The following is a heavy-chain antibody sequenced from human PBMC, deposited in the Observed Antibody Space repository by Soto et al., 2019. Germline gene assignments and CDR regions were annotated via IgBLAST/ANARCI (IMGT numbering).Heavy chain of an antibody. D-gene: IGHD3-3*01. J-gene: IGHJ5*02. CDR2: IYHSGST. Sequence: SETLSLTCAVSGGSISSSNWWSWVRQPPGKGLEWIGEIYHSGSTNYNPSLKSRVTISVDKSKNQFSLKLSSVTAADTAVYYCARSLSRNTIFGVDENWFDLWGQGTLVTVSS. V-gene: IGHV4-4*02. CDR1: GGSISSSNW. CDR3: ARSLSRNTIFGVDENWFDL.